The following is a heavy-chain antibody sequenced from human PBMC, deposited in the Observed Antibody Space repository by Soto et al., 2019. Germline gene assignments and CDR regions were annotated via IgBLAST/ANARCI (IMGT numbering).Heavy chain of an antibody. Sequence: QVQLVQSGAEVKKPGASVKVSCKASGYTFTSYGISWVRQAPGQGLEWMGWISAYNGNTKYAQKFQGRVTMTTDTSTSTADREVRSLRSDDTAVYYCARDAAAGLNDYWGQGTLVTVSS. CDR1: GYTFTSYG. D-gene: IGHD6-13*01. CDR3: ARDAAAGLNDY. CDR2: ISAYNGNT. V-gene: IGHV1-18*01. J-gene: IGHJ4*02.